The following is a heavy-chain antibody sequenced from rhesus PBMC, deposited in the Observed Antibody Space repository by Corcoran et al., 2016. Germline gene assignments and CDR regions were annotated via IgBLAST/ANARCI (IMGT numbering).Heavy chain of an antibody. Sequence: QVQLQESGPGLVKPSETLSLTCAVSGGSISSYYWSWLRQSPGKGLEWIGRISGDGRSTDYSTSLKSRATVSRDTSKNHVFLTLTSMTAADTAVYYCVTSPHSGGNYVGRFDVWGPGVLVTVSP. CDR1: GGSISSYY. D-gene: IGHD1-44*01. J-gene: IGHJ5-1*01. V-gene: IGHV4-173*01. CDR3: VTSPHSGGNYVGRFDV. CDR2: ISGDGRST.